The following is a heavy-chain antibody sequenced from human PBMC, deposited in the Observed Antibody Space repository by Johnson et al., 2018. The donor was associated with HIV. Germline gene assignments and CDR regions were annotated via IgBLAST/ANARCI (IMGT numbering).Heavy chain of an antibody. V-gene: IGHV3-13*01. J-gene: IGHJ3*02. CDR2: IGTAGDT. Sequence: VQLVESGGGLVQPGGSLRLSCAASGFTFSSYDMHWVRQATGKGLEWVSAIGTAGDTYFPGSVNGRFTISRENAKNSLYLQMNSLRAGDTAVYYCARDRMGGPIDSWCQGTMVTVSS. D-gene: IGHD3-16*01. CDR1: GFTFSSYD. CDR3: ARDRMGGPIDS.